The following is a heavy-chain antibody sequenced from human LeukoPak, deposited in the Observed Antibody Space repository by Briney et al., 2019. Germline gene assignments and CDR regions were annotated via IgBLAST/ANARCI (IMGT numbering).Heavy chain of an antibody. J-gene: IGHJ4*02. CDR3: AKGGPERIYFGSGSYYNVNPLIDY. CDR1: GFPFSGYA. Sequence: GGSLRLSCAASGFPFSGYAMSWVRQAPGKGLEWVSTISGSGGFTFYADSVKGRFTISRDNSKNTLYLQMNSLRAEDTAVYYCAKGGPERIYFGSGSYYNVNPLIDYWGQGTLVTVSS. CDR2: ISGSGGFT. V-gene: IGHV3-23*01. D-gene: IGHD3-10*01.